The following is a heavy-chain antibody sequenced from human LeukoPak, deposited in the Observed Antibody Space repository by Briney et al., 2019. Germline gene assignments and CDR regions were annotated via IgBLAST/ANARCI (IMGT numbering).Heavy chain of an antibody. CDR3: ARIREGYYYMDV. CDR1: GYTFTSYG. Sequence: ASVKVSCKASGYTFTSYGISWVRQAPGQGLEWMGWISAYNGNTNYAQKLQGRVTMTTDTSTSTAYMELRSLRSDDAAVYYCARIREGYYYMDVWGKGTTVTVSS. J-gene: IGHJ6*03. V-gene: IGHV1-18*01. CDR2: ISAYNGNT.